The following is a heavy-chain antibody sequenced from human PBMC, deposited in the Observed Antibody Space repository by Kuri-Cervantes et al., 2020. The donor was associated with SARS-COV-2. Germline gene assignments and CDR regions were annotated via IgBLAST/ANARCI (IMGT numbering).Heavy chain of an antibody. CDR3: ARHAAGWLQSFFDY. CDR2: IYPGDSDT. D-gene: IGHD5-24*01. Sequence: KVSCKGSGYSFTSYWIGWVRQMPGKGLEWMGIIYPGDSDTRYSPSFQGQVTISADKSISTAYLQWSSLKASGTAMYYCARHAAGWLQSFFDYWGQGTLVTVSS. CDR1: GYSFTSYW. J-gene: IGHJ4*02. V-gene: IGHV5-51*01.